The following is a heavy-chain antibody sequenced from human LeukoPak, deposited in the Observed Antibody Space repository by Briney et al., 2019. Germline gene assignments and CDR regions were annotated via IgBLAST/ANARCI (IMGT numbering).Heavy chain of an antibody. J-gene: IGHJ3*02. V-gene: IGHV3-20*01. CDR2: INWNGGST. Sequence: GGSLRLSCAASGFTFDDYGMSWVRQAPGKGLEWVSGINWNGGSTGYADSVKGRSTISRDNAKNSLYLQMNSLRAEDTALYHCARGGLASAFDIWGQGTMVTVSS. CDR1: GFTFDDYG. CDR3: ARGGLASAFDI.